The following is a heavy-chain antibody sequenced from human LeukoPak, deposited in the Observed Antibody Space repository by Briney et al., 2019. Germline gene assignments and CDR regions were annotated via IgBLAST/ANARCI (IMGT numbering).Heavy chain of an antibody. Sequence: GGSLRLSCAASGFTFDDYAMHWVRQAPGKGLEWVSGVSWNSGSIGYADSVKGRFTISRDNAKNSLYLQMNSLRAEDTALYYCAKDLRSGWYVGFDYWGQGTLVTVSS. D-gene: IGHD6-19*01. CDR2: VSWNSGSI. CDR3: AKDLRSGWYVGFDY. V-gene: IGHV3-9*01. J-gene: IGHJ4*02. CDR1: GFTFDDYA.